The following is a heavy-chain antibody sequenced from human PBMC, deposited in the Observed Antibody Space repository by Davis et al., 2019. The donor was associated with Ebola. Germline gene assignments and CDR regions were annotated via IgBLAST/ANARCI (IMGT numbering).Heavy chain of an antibody. CDR2: ISAYNGNT. CDR3: ARDLEWSLSLGIFDY. D-gene: IGHD3-3*01. CDR1: GYTFTSYG. V-gene: IGHV1-18*01. Sequence: ASVKVSCKASGYTFTSYGISWVRQAPGQGLEWMGWISAYNGNTNYAQKLQGRVTMTTDTSTSTAYMELRSLRSDDTAVYYCARDLEWSLSLGIFDYWGQGTLVTVSS. J-gene: IGHJ4*02.